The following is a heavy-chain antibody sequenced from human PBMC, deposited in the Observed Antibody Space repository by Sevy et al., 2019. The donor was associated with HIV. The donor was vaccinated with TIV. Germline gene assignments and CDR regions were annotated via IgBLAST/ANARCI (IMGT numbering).Heavy chain of an antibody. CDR2: MSGSGGST. J-gene: IGHJ3*02. D-gene: IGHD1-26*01. CDR3: AKDRVWELGDTFDI. V-gene: IGHV3-23*01. CDR1: GFTFISYA. Sequence: GGSLRLSCVASGFTFISYAMSWVRQAPGKGLEWVSGMSGSGGSTYYADSVKGRFAISRDNSKNTLYLQMNSLRAEDTAVYYCAKDRVWELGDTFDIWGQGTMVTVSS.